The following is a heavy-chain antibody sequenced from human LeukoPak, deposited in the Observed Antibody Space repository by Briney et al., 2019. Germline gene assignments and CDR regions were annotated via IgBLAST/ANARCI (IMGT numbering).Heavy chain of an antibody. CDR2: IYDSGTT. J-gene: IGHJ4*02. V-gene: IGHV3-53*01. D-gene: IGHD6-19*01. Sequence: QPGGFLRLSCATSVFTVSSNYMSWVRQAPGKGLEWVSVIYDSGTTYYADSVKGRFLIFRDTSKNTVDLQMNSLRVEDTAVYYCAGRRSSGWYAYWGQGTLVTVSS. CDR1: VFTVSSNY. CDR3: AGRRSSGWYAY.